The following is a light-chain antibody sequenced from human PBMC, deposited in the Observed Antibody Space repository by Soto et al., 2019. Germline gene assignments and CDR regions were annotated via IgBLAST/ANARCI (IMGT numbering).Light chain of an antibody. V-gene: IGLV1-51*01. Sequence: QSVLTQPPPVSAAPGRTVTISCSGSSSNIGNSFVSWYQQLPGTAPRLLIYDNNERPSGIPDRFSGSKSGTSATLGITGLQTGDEADYYCGAWDGGLSAFVFGTGTKVTVL. CDR2: DNN. CDR1: SSNIGNSF. J-gene: IGLJ1*01. CDR3: GAWDGGLSAFV.